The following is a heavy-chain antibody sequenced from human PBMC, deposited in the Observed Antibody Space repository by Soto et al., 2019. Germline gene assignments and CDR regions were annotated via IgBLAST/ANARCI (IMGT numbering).Heavy chain of an antibody. CDR1: GGSISSGDYY. Sequence: SETLSLTCTVSGGSISSGDYYWSWIRQPPGKGLEWIGYIYYSGSTYYNPSLKSRVTISVDTSKNQFSLKLSSVTAADTAVYYCARGKGYYDSSGYYYSPYYFDYWGQGTLVTVSS. D-gene: IGHD3-22*01. J-gene: IGHJ4*02. CDR3: ARGKGYYDSSGYYYSPYYFDY. V-gene: IGHV4-30-4*01. CDR2: IYYSGST.